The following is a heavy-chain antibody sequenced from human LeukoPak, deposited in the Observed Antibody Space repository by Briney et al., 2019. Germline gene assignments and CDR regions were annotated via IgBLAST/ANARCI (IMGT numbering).Heavy chain of an antibody. CDR2: ISSSSYI. D-gene: IGHD2-8*01. Sequence: PGGSLRLSCAASGFTFSSYSMNWVRQAPGKGLEWVSSISSSSYIYYADSVKGRFTISRDNAKNSLYLQMNSLRAEDTAVYYCARALPALYAFDIWGQGTMVTVSS. CDR1: GFTFSSYS. V-gene: IGHV3-21*01. CDR3: ARALPALYAFDI. J-gene: IGHJ3*02.